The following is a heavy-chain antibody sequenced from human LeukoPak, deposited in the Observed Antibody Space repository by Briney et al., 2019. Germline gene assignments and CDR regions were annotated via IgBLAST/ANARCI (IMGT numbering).Heavy chain of an antibody. V-gene: IGHV3-30-3*01. CDR2: ISYDGSNK. CDR3: ARGPRITGTDY. CDR1: GFTFSSYA. J-gene: IGHJ4*02. Sequence: GRSLRLSCAASGFTFSSYAMHWVRQAPGKGLEWVAVISYDGSNKYYADSVKGRLTISRDNSKNTLYLQMNSLRAEDTAVYYCARGPRITGTDYWGQGTLVTVSS. D-gene: IGHD3-3*01.